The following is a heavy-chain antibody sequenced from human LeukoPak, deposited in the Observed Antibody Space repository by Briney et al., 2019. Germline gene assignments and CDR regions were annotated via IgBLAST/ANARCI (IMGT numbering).Heavy chain of an antibody. Sequence: GGSLRLSCAASGFTFSNNGMNWVRQAPGKGLEWVSYISSSGTTIYYVDSGKGRFTISRDNAKKSLYLQMNSLRAEDTAVYYCASVIVATSFDYWGQGTLVTVSS. D-gene: IGHD5-12*01. CDR3: ASVIVATSFDY. V-gene: IGHV3-48*03. CDR1: GFTFSNNG. J-gene: IGHJ4*02. CDR2: ISSSGTTI.